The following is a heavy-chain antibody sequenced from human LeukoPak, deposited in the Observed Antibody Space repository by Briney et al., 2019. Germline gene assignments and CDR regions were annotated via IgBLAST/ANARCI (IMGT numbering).Heavy chain of an antibody. CDR3: ARAYCSGGSCYSDFDY. V-gene: IGHV3-33*01. Sequence: PGRSLRLSCAASGYTFSSYGMHRVRQAPGKGLEWVAVIWYDGSNKYYADSVKGRFTISRDNSKNTLYLQMNSLRAEDTAVYYCARAYCSGGSCYSDFDYWGQGTLVTVSS. D-gene: IGHD2-15*01. CDR1: GYTFSSYG. CDR2: IWYDGSNK. J-gene: IGHJ4*02.